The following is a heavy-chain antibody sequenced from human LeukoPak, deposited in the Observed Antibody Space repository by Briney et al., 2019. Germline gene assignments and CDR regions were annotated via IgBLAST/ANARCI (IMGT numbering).Heavy chain of an antibody. CDR2: IYIDGTT. Sequence: GGSLRLSCAASGFTFSSYWMSWVRQAPGKGLEWISVIYIDGTTYYADSVKGRFTISRDQANNTLYLQMNTLRDEDTAAYYCARGPRYSFYWGQGTLVSVSS. D-gene: IGHD6-13*01. CDR1: GFTFSSYW. V-gene: IGHV3-53*01. J-gene: IGHJ4*02. CDR3: ARGPRYSFY.